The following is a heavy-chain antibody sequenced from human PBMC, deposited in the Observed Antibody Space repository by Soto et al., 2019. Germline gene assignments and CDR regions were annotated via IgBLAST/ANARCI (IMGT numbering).Heavy chain of an antibody. J-gene: IGHJ2*01. CDR2: IYHSGSP. Sequence: SETLSLTCAVSGGSISDTNWWTWVRQTPGKGLEWIGEIYHSGSPTYSPSLRGRATISVDKSNNQFSLRLRYVTAADTAVYYCARPSIVGAMSYWNFDLWGRGTLVTVS. V-gene: IGHV4-4*02. CDR3: ARPSIVGAMSYWNFDL. CDR1: GGSISDTNW. D-gene: IGHD1-26*01.